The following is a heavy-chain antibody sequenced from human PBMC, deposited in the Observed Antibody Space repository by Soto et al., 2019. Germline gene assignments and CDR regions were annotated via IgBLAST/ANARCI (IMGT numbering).Heavy chain of an antibody. Sequence: PSETLSLTCAVYGGSFSGYYWSWIRQPPGKGLEWIGEINHSGSTNYNPSLKSRVTISLDTSKNQFSLKLSSVTAADTAVYYCARGAAPKYYYDSSGYYYGHWGQGTLVTVSS. V-gene: IGHV4-34*01. CDR1: GGSFSGYY. D-gene: IGHD3-22*01. CDR2: INHSGST. J-gene: IGHJ4*02. CDR3: ARGAAPKYYYDSSGYYYGH.